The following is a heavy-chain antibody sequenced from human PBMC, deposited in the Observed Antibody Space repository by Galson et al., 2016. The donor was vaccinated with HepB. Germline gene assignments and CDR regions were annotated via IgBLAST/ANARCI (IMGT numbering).Heavy chain of an antibody. D-gene: IGHD1-26*01. Sequence: PLSLTCTVSGGPISSGGDYWSWIRQHPGKGLEWIGYIYYTGKTYYNPSLKSRVSISVDTSKKQFSLKLNSVTAADTAVYYCARDLMVGAAWFDSWGQGIQVTVSS. J-gene: IGHJ5*01. CDR3: ARDLMVGAAWFDS. CDR1: GGPISSGGDY. CDR2: IYYTGKT. V-gene: IGHV4-31*03.